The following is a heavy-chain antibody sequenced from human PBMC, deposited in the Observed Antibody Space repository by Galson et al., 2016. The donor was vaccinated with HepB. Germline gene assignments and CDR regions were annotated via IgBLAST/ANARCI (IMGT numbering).Heavy chain of an antibody. CDR3: ARALPYTVVPDY. CDR2: ISGTNSYT. V-gene: IGHV3-11*06. Sequence: SLRLSCAVSGFTFRDYYMTWIRRAPGKGLEWISYISGTNSYTKYADFVKGRFTMSRDNAKNSLFLKMNSLRAEDTAVYYCARALPYTVVPDYWGQGTLVTVSS. J-gene: IGHJ4*02. CDR1: GFTFRDYY. D-gene: IGHD2-2*02.